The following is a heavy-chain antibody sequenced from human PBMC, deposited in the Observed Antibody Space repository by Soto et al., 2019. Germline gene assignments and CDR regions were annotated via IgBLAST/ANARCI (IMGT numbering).Heavy chain of an antibody. V-gene: IGHV1-18*01. D-gene: IGHD5-18*01. Sequence: ASVKVSCKASGYTFTSYGISWVRQAPGQGLEWMGWISAYNGNTNYAQKLQGRVTMTTDTSTSTAYMELRSLRSDDTAVYYCARGPPMVRYYYGMDVWGQGTTVTVSS. CDR3: ARGPPMVRYYYGMDV. J-gene: IGHJ6*02. CDR1: GYTFTSYG. CDR2: ISAYNGNT.